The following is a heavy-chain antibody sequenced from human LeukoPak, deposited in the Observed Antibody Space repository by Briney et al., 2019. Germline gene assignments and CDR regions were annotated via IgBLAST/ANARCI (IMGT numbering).Heavy chain of an antibody. J-gene: IGHJ3*02. D-gene: IGHD3-22*01. CDR3: ARQDYYYDSSGYFDAFDI. V-gene: IGHV4-39*01. CDR2: IYYSGST. Sequence: PSETLSLTCTISGGSISSSSYYWGWIRQPPGKGLEWIGSIYYSGSTYYNPSLKSRVTISVDTSKNQFSLKLRSVTAADTAVYYCARQDYYYDSSGYFDAFDIWGQGTMVTVSS. CDR1: GGSISSSSYY.